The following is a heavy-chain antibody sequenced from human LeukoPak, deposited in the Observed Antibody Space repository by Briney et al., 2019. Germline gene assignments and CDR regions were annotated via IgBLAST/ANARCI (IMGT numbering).Heavy chain of an antibody. Sequence: SETLSLTCTVSGGSISSSTYCWGWIRQPPGKGLDWIGSIYKSGSTNYNSSLKSRVTMSVDMSRNQFSLKLSSVTAADTAVYYCSTSGNSGPSPKWDYWGQGTLVTVSS. CDR2: IYKSGST. CDR1: GGSISSSTYC. D-gene: IGHD1-26*01. J-gene: IGHJ4*02. V-gene: IGHV4-39*01. CDR3: STSGNSGPSPKWDY.